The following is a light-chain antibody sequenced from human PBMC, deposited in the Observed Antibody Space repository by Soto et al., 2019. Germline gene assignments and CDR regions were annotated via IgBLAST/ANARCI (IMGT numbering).Light chain of an antibody. CDR3: QQYVNSPLT. J-gene: IGKJ4*01. V-gene: IGKV3-20*01. CDR2: DAS. CDR1: QSVASS. Sequence: EIVLMQSPGTLSLSPGERGTLSCRASQSVASSLAWYQQKPGQAPRLLIYDASNRATGIPDRFSGSGSGTDFTLTLSRLEPEDFAGYYCQQYVNSPLTFGGGTKVDIK.